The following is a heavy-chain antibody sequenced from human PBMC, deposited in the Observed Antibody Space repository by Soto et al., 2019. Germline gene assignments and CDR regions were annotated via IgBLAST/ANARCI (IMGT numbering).Heavy chain of an antibody. CDR3: AREVIPLTTDWYFDL. Sequence: QLQLRESGPGLVKPSETLSLTCTVSGGSISGGVGGLYYWSWIRQPPGKGLGWIGYIYDSGSTYYNPSLKRRVPIAADTSKNQYCLRLSSVTAADTAVYYCAREVIPLTTDWYFDLWGRGTLVTVSS. D-gene: IGHD4-17*01. CDR1: GGSISGGVGGLYY. V-gene: IGHV4-30-4*01. CDR2: IYDSGST. J-gene: IGHJ2*01.